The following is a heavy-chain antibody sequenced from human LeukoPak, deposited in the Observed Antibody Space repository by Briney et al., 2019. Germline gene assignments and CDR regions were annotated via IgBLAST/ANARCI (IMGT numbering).Heavy chain of an antibody. V-gene: IGHV3-30*18. CDR1: RFTFSTYA. Sequence: PGGSLRLSCEASRFTFSTYAMHWVRQTPDKGLEWVAVISSDGSTENYADSVKGRFIISRDNSKNTLYLRMNNLTPEDTGLYYFAKGHDRNTWYGSWLDPWGKGTLVTVSS. J-gene: IGHJ5*02. D-gene: IGHD6-13*01. CDR3: AKGHDRNTWYGSWLDP. CDR2: ISSDGSTE.